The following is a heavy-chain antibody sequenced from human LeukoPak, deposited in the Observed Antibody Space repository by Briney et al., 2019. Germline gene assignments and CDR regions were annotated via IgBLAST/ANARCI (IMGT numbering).Heavy chain of an antibody. J-gene: IGHJ3*02. Sequence: SQTLSLTCTVSGGSISSGNYYWSWTRQHPRKGLEWIGYIYYSGSTYYNPSLKSRVTMSVDTSKNQFSLKLSSVTAADTAVYYCARDMSENDAFDIWGQGTMVTVSS. CDR3: ARDMSENDAFDI. D-gene: IGHD3-10*02. V-gene: IGHV4-31*03. CDR2: IYYSGST. CDR1: GGSISSGNYY.